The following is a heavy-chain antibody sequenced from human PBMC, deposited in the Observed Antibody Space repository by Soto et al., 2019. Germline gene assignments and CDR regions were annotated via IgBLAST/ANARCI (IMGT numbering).Heavy chain of an antibody. D-gene: IGHD3-3*01. Sequence: GGSLRLSCAASGFTFSSYAMSWVRQAPGKGLEWVSAISGSGGSTYYADSVKGRFTISRDNSKNTLYLQMNSLRAEDTAVYYCAKARGGTIFGVVIIGQNHDAFDIWGQGTMVTV. V-gene: IGHV3-23*01. CDR1: GFTFSSYA. CDR3: AKARGGTIFGVVIIGQNHDAFDI. J-gene: IGHJ3*02. CDR2: ISGSGGST.